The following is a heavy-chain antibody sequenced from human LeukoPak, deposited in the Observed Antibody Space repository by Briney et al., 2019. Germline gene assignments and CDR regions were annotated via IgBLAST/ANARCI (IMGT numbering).Heavy chain of an antibody. CDR2: TYYRSKRYN. D-gene: IGHD5-12*01. V-gene: IGHV6-1*01. CDR1: GDIFSSNSAA. CDR3: AREPGGAEYSGYDPFDF. Sequence: SQTLSLTCAISGDIFSSNSAAWNWIRQSPSRGLEWLGRTYYRSKRYNDYAVSVKSRITITPDTPKNQFSLQLNSVTPEDTAVYYCAREPGGAEYSGYDPFDFWGQGTLVTVSS. J-gene: IGHJ4*02.